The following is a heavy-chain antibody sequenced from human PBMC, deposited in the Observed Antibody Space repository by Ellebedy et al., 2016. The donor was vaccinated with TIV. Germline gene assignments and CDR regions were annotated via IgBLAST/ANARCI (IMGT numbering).Heavy chain of an antibody. CDR2: ITWNSDRV. D-gene: IGHD3-3*01. J-gene: IGHJ4*02. CDR1: GFTFDDYA. CDR3: AKDLERGLEWSQSAFDY. V-gene: IGHV3-9*01. Sequence: GGSLRLSXAASGFTFDDYAMHWVRQVPGKGLEWVSGITWNSDRVAYADSVKGRFTTSRDNPKKSLYLQMYSLRHADTALYYCAKDLERGLEWSQSAFDYWGQGTLVTVSS.